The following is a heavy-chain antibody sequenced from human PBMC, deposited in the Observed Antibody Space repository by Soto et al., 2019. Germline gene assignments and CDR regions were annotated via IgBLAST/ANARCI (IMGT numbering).Heavy chain of an antibody. J-gene: IGHJ4*02. D-gene: IGHD1-26*01. CDR1: GGSPTSYH. V-gene: IGHV4-59*08. CDR3: ASSMVGAPRFDH. CDR2: IYYSGST. Sequence: SDTLFLTCTVSGGSPTSYHWNWIRQPPGKGLEWIGYIYYSGSTDYNPSLKSRVTISVDTSKNQFSLKLSSVTAADTAVYYCASSMVGAPRFDHCGQGTLVTVSS.